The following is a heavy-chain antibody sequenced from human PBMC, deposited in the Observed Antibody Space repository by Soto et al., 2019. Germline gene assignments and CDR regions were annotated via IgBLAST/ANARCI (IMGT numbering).Heavy chain of an antibody. Sequence: PSETLSLTCTVSGGSISSYYWSWIRQPPGKGLEWIGYIYYSGSTYYNPSLKSRVTISVDTSKNQFSLKLSSVTAADTAVYYCARFPSSPYCSGGSCYPRTYYYGMDVWGQGTTVTVSS. J-gene: IGHJ6*02. V-gene: IGHV4-59*12. CDR2: IYYSGST. CDR1: GGSISSYY. D-gene: IGHD2-15*01. CDR3: ARFPSSPYCSGGSCYPRTYYYGMDV.